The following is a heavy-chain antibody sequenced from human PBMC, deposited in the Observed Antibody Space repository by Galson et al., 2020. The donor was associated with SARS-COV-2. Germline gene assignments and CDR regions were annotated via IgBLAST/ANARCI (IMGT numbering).Heavy chain of an antibody. CDR1: GGSVSSGSYY. Sequence: SETLSLTCTVSGGSVSSGSYYWSWIRQHPGKGLEWIGYIYNSGGTNYNPSLKSRVTISVDTSKNQFSLRLNSVTAADTAVYYCASRYCSSTICLDAFDIWGQGTMVTVSS. V-gene: IGHV4-61*01. CDR2: IYNSGGT. D-gene: IGHD2-2*01. CDR3: ASRYCSSTICLDAFDI. J-gene: IGHJ3*02.